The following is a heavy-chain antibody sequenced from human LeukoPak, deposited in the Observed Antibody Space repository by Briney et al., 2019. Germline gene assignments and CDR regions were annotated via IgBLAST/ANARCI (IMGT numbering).Heavy chain of an antibody. Sequence: GGSLRLSCAASGFTVSSNYMSWVRQAPGKGLEWVAVIYSGGSTYYADSVKGRFTISRDNSRNTLYLQMNSLRAEDTAVYYCARAPYYDILTPDYWGQGTLVTVSS. CDR1: GFTVSSNY. J-gene: IGHJ4*02. CDR3: ARAPYYDILTPDY. V-gene: IGHV3-53*01. D-gene: IGHD3-9*01. CDR2: IYSGGST.